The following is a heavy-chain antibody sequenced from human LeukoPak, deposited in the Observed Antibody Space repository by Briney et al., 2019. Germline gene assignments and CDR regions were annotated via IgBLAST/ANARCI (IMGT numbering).Heavy chain of an antibody. D-gene: IGHD2-21*01. CDR2: INPDGSRA. V-gene: IGHV3-74*01. Sequence: GGSLRLSCAASGFTFGSYWMPWVRQAPGEGLEWVSRINPDGSRASNADSVKGRFTISRDNAKNTLYLQMNSLRVDDTAVYYCARDFLFRGYWGQGTLVTVSS. CDR3: ARDFLFRGY. CDR1: GFTFGSYW. J-gene: IGHJ4*02.